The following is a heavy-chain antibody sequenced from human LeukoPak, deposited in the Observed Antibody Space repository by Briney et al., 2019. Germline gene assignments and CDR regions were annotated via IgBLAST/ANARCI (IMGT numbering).Heavy chain of an antibody. D-gene: IGHD6-19*01. CDR3: AKDLGSGWGIDY. CDR1: GFTFSDNY. CDR2: ISHTGATV. Sequence: GGSLRLSCAASGFTFSDNYMSWIRQAPGKGLEWVSYISHTGATVYYADSVKGRFTISRDDAQKSVYLQMNSLTTDDTAVYYCAKDLGSGWGIDYWGQGTLVTVSS. J-gene: IGHJ4*02. V-gene: IGHV3-11*01.